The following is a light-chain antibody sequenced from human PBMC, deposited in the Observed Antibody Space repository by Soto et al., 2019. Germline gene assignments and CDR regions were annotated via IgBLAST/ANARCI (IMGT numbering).Light chain of an antibody. Sequence: TQLTQSPSTLSASVGDRVTITCRASQSISAWLAWYQQRPGKAPKLLISKASSLESGVPSRFSGSGSGTEFTLTISSLQPDDFATYYCQQYNSYRMFGQGTKVDI. CDR3: QQYNSYRM. CDR2: KAS. J-gene: IGKJ1*01. V-gene: IGKV1-5*03. CDR1: QSISAW.